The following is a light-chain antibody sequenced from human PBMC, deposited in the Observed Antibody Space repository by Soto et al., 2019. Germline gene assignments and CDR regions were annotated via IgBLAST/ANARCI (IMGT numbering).Light chain of an antibody. Sequence: EIVMTQSPATLSVSPGERATLSCRASQNIDNKLVWYQQKPGQVPRLLIYDASTRATGIPARFSGSGSGTEFTLTISSLQPEDAATYYCQKYNSAPLTFGGGTKVDIK. V-gene: IGKV3-15*01. CDR3: QKYNSAPLT. CDR2: DAS. J-gene: IGKJ4*01. CDR1: QNIDNK.